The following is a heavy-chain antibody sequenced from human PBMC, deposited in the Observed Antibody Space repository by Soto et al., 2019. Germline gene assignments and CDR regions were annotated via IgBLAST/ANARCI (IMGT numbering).Heavy chain of an antibody. Sequence: PSQTLSLTCAISGDSVSSNRVVWNWVRQSPSIGLEWLGRTFYRSKWSYDYGVSVQSRITITPDTSKNQFSLQLHSVTPEDTAMYYCARSRDSLFDYWGQGSLVTVSS. V-gene: IGHV6-1*01. J-gene: IGHJ4*02. CDR3: ARSRDSLFDY. CDR1: GDSVSSNRVV. CDR2: TFYRSKWSY. D-gene: IGHD2-21*02.